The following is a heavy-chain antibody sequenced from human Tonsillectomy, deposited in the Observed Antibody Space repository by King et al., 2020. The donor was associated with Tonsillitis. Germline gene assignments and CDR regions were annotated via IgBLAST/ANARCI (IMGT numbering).Heavy chain of an antibody. CDR2: IYPGDSDT. CDR3: VRPPKPRWDGYFDL. V-gene: IGHV5-51*01. CDR1: GYSFSDYW. Sequence: VQLVESGAEVKKPGESLKISCKGFGYSFSDYWIAWVRQMPGKGLEWMGIIYPGDSDTKYSPSFQGQVTMSADKSISTAYLQWSSLKASDTAMYYCVRPPKPRWDGYFDLWGRGTLVTVSS. D-gene: IGHD5-24*01. J-gene: IGHJ2*01.